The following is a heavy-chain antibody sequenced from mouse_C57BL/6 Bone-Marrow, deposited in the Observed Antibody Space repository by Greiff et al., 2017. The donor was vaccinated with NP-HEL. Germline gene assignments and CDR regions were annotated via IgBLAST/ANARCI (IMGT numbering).Heavy chain of an antibody. Sequence: EVQLVESGEGLVKPGGSLKLSCAASGFTFSSYAMSWVRQTPEKRLEWVAYISSGGDYIYYADTVKGRFTISRDNAWNTLYLQMSSRRSEDTAMYYCTGYYSSSYWYFDVWGKGTTVTVSS. CDR1: GFTFSSYA. CDR3: TGYYSSSYWYFDV. V-gene: IGHV5-9-1*02. CDR2: ISSGGDYI. D-gene: IGHD1-1*01. J-gene: IGHJ1*03.